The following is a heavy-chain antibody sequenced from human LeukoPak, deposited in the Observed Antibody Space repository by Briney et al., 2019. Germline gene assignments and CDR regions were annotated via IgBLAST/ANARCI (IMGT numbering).Heavy chain of an antibody. CDR3: AGRAGIPDYSYMDV. D-gene: IGHD1-1*01. CDR1: GGTFSSYA. Sequence: ASVKVSCKASGGTFSSYAISWVRQAPGQGLEWMGGIIPIFGTADYAQKFQGRVTITADKSTSTAYMELSSLRSEDTAVYYCAGRAGIPDYSYMDVWGKGTTVTVSS. J-gene: IGHJ6*03. V-gene: IGHV1-69*06. CDR2: IIPIFGTA.